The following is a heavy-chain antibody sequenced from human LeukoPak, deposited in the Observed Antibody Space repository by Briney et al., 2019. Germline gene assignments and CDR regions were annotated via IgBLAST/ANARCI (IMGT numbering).Heavy chain of an antibody. D-gene: IGHD3-10*01. V-gene: IGHV1-69*13. CDR3: ARNGGSGSGNYYYYFYMDV. Sequence: SVKVSCKASGGTFSSYGISWVRQAPGLGLEWMGGIIPIFGATNYAQNFQGRVTITADDSTSTAYMEVSSLRSDDTAIYYCARNGGSGSGNYYYYFYMDVWGKGTTVTVSS. CDR2: IIPIFGAT. J-gene: IGHJ6*03. CDR1: GGTFSSYG.